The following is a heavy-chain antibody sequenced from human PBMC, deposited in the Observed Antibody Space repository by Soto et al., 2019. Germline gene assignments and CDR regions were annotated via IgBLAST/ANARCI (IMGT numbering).Heavy chain of an antibody. Sequence: GGSLRLSCATSGFTFSHYYMTWIRQAPGKGLEWVGYISESGETIYYSDSVKGRFTISRDNAKKTLHLQMTSLRAEDTAVYYCARDPVGTPQYWGQGTLVTVSS. CDR3: ARDPVGTPQY. D-gene: IGHD1-26*01. J-gene: IGHJ1*01. CDR2: ISESGETI. CDR1: GFTFSHYY. V-gene: IGHV3-11*01.